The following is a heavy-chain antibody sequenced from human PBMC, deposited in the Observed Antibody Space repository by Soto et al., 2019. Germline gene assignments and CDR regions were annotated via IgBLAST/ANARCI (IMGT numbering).Heavy chain of an antibody. CDR1: GFTFSQHA. CDR3: ARGAGTGRLLDM. CDR2: VSYDGDKT. V-gene: IGHV3-30-3*01. J-gene: IGHJ4*02. Sequence: QELLVESGGGVVQSGGSLRLSCEGSGFTFSQHAIHWVRQAPGKGPEWVAVVSYDGDKTYFADSVRGRMTLSSDNSDHTVSLHMRSVTPEDTAVYFCARGAGTGRLLDMWGQGTLVIASS. D-gene: IGHD6-13*01.